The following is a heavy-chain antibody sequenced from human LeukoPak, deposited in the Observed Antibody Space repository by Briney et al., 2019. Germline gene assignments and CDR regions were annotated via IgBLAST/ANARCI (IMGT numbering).Heavy chain of an antibody. J-gene: IGHJ4*02. Sequence: SETLSLTCAVSGGSISSTNWWSWVRQPPGKGLEWIGEIYHIGSTNYNPSLKSRVTISVDKSKTQFSLKLSSVTAADTAVYYCARDYHPSGFDYWGQGTLVTVS. CDR3: ARDYHPSGFDY. D-gene: IGHD2-2*01. CDR1: GGSISSTNW. V-gene: IGHV4-4*02. CDR2: IYHIGST.